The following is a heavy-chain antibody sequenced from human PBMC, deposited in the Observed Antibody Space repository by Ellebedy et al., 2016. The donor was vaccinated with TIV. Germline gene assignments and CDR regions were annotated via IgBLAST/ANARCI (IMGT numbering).Heavy chain of an antibody. CDR3: ARGPRQSYSSGSYPLDY. Sequence: PGGSLRLSCAASGFTFSSYGMSWVRQAPGKGLEWVANIKQDGSGKYYVDSVKGRFTISRDNAKNSLYLQMNSLRAEDTAVYYCARGPRQSYSSGSYPLDYWGQGTLVTVSS. CDR1: GFTFSSYG. CDR2: IKQDGSGK. D-gene: IGHD3-10*01. V-gene: IGHV3-7*03. J-gene: IGHJ4*02.